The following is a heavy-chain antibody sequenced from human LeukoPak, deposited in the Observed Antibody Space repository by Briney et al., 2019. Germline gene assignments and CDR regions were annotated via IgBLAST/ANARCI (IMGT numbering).Heavy chain of an antibody. CDR3: ARDYDSSGYYSFQH. Sequence: GGSLRLSCAASGFTFSRYWMHWVRPAPGRGLVWVSRINGDGSSIRYADSVKGRFTNSRDNAKNTLYLQMNSLRAEDTAVYYCARDYDSSGYYSFQHWGQGTPVTVSS. V-gene: IGHV3-74*01. CDR1: GFTFSRYW. J-gene: IGHJ1*01. D-gene: IGHD3-22*01. CDR2: INGDGSSI.